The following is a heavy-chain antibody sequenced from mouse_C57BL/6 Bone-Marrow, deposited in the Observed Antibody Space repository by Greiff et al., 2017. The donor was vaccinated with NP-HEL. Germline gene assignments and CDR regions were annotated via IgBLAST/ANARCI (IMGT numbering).Heavy chain of an antibody. V-gene: IGHV1-85*01. CDR3: ARDGSDPQNY. D-gene: IGHD1-1*01. Sequence: QVHVKQSGPELVKPGASVKLSCKASGYTFTSYDINWVKQRPGQGLEWIGWIYPRDGSTKYNEKFKGKATLTVDTSSSTAYMELHSLTSEDSAVYFCARDGSDPQNYWGKGTTLTVSS. CDR2: IYPRDGST. CDR1: GYTFTSYD. J-gene: IGHJ2*01.